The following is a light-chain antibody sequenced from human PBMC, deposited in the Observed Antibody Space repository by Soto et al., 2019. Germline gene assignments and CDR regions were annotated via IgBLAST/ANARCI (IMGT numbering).Light chain of an antibody. CDR1: QSVTSNY. CDR2: GLP. J-gene: IGKJ1*01. V-gene: IGKV3-20*01. Sequence: EIVLTQSPGTLSLSPGERATLSCRASQSVTSNYLAWYQQKPGQAPRLLLYGLPSRATGIPDRFSDSGSGTDFTLTISRLEPEDFAVYYCQHYGSSPQTFGQGTKVEIK. CDR3: QHYGSSPQT.